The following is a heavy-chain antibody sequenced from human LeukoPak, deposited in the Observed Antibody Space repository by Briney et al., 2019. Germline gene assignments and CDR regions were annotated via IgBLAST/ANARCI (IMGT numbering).Heavy chain of an antibody. Sequence: GSLRLSCAASGFTFSDYYMNWIRQAPGKGLEWVSYISSSANTIYYADSVKGRFAISRDNAKNSLYLQMNSLRAEDTAVYYCAELGITMIGGVWGKGTTVTISS. D-gene: IGHD3-10*02. CDR3: AELGITMIGGV. CDR1: GFTFSDYY. CDR2: ISSSANTI. V-gene: IGHV3-11*04. J-gene: IGHJ6*04.